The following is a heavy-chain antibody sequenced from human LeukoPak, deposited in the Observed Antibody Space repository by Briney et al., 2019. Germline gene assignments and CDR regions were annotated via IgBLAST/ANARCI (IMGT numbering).Heavy chain of an antibody. V-gene: IGHV3-74*03. Sequence: GGSLRLSCAASGFTLSRYWMLWVRQIPGKGLEWVARVNSDGSDTTYADSVKGRFTISRDSAKNTLALQMNSLRADDTAVYYCARHPSGSSSYYFDYWGQGTLVTVSS. CDR2: VNSDGSDT. J-gene: IGHJ4*02. CDR3: ARHPSGSSSYYFDY. CDR1: GFTLSRYW. D-gene: IGHD1-26*01.